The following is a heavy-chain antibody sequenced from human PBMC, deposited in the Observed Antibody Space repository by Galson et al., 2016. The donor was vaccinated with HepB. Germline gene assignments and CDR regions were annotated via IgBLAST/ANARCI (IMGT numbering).Heavy chain of an antibody. V-gene: IGHV1-18*01. D-gene: IGHD6-19*01. CDR1: GYTFTTYG. CDR3: ARGAVSHY. CDR2: ISTSDDNI. Sequence: SVKVSCKASGYTFTTYGVTWVRQAPGQGLERVGWISTSDDNIQYSQKLQGRVTMTTDTSTTTAYMELRSLRSDDTAVYYCARGAVSHYWGQGTLVTVSS. J-gene: IGHJ4*02.